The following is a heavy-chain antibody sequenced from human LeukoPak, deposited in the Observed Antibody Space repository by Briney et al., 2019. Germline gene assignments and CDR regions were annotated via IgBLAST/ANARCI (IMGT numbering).Heavy chain of an antibody. D-gene: IGHD4-17*01. CDR3: ASGRYGDYRFDY. V-gene: IGHV3-11*01. CDR2: ISGGGSTI. Sequence: PGGSLRLSCAASGFTLSDYYMSWIRQAPGKGLEWVSYISGGGSTIYYADSVKGRFTISRDNAKNSLYLQMNSLRAEDTAVYYCASGRYGDYRFDYWGQGTLVTVSS. J-gene: IGHJ4*02. CDR1: GFTLSDYY.